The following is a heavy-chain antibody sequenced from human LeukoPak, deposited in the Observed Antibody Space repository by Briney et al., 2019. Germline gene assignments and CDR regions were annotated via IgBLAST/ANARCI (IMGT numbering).Heavy chain of an antibody. CDR2: ISAYSGHT. J-gene: IGHJ4*02. Sequence: ASVKVSCKASGYTFTSYAISWVRQAPGQGLEWMGWISAYSGHTKYAQKLQGRVTMTTDTFTSSAYMELRSLRSDDTAVYYCAKERDFDTSEHPPSFDYWGQGTLVTVSS. CDR3: AKERDFDTSEHPPSFDY. D-gene: IGHD3-22*01. V-gene: IGHV1-18*01. CDR1: GYTFTSYA.